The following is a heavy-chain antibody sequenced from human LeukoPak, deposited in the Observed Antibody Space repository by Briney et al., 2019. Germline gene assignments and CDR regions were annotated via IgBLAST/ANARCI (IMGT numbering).Heavy chain of an antibody. D-gene: IGHD6-6*01. V-gene: IGHV1-18*01. Sequence: ASVKVSCKASGYTFTSYGISWVRQAPGQGLEWMGWISAYNGNTNYAQKLQGRVTMTTDTSTSTAYMELRSLRSEDTAVYYCARDPSSSSGGYNWFDPWGQGTLVTVSS. J-gene: IGHJ5*02. CDR3: ARDPSSSSGGYNWFDP. CDR2: ISAYNGNT. CDR1: GYTFTSYG.